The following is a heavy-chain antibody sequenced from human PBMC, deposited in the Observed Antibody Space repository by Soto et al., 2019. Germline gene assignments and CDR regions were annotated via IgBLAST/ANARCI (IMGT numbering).Heavy chain of an antibody. D-gene: IGHD6-13*01. J-gene: IGHJ4*02. CDR2: ISAYNGNT. CDR3: ARAPRSIAAAAPFDY. V-gene: IGHV1-18*01. Sequence: GASVKVSCKASGYTFTSYGISWVRQAPGQGLEWMGWISAYNGNTNYAQKLQGRVTMTTDTSTSTAYMELRSLRSDDTAVYYCARAPRSIAAAAPFDYWGQGTLVTVSS. CDR1: GYTFTSYG.